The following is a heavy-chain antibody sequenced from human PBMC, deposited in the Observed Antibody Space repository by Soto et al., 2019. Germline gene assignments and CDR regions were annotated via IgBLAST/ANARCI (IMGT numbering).Heavy chain of an antibody. CDR2: IWYDGSNK. CDR3: ARDFLGYCSSTSCYVMGY. D-gene: IGHD2-2*01. CDR1: GVTFSSYG. V-gene: IGHV3-33*01. J-gene: IGHJ4*02. Sequence: GGSLRLSCAASGVTFSSYGMHWVRQAPGKGLEWVAVIWYDGSNKYYADSVKGRFTISRDNSKNTLYLQMNSLRAEDTAVYYCARDFLGYCSSTSCYVMGYWGQGTLVTVSS.